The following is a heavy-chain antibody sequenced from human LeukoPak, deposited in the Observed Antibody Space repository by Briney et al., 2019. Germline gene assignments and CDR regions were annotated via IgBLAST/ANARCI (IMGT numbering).Heavy chain of an antibody. CDR1: RYTFTGYY. CDR2: INPNSGGT. V-gene: IGHV1-2*02. Sequence: ASVKVSCKASRYTFTGYYMQWVGQAPRHGLEWMGWINPNSGGTNYAQKFQGRVTMTRDTTISTAYMGLSRLRADDTAVYYCARPYSSGWWNWFDPWGQGTLVTVSS. D-gene: IGHD6-19*01. J-gene: IGHJ5*02. CDR3: ARPYSSGWWNWFDP.